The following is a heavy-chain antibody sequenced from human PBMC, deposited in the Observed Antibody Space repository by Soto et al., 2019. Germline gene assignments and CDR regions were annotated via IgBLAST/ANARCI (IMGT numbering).Heavy chain of an antibody. Sequence: QVQLVESGGGVVQPGRSLTLSCAASEFTFSSYAMHWVRQAPGKGLEWVAAIWYDGNNKYYADSVKGRFTISRDNSKNMVYLQMNSLRVEDTAVYYCARRAEGSWYWIEPWGQGTLVTVSS. CDR1: EFTFSSYA. CDR2: IWYDGNNK. J-gene: IGHJ5*02. V-gene: IGHV3-33*01. CDR3: ARRAEGSWYWIEP. D-gene: IGHD1-26*01.